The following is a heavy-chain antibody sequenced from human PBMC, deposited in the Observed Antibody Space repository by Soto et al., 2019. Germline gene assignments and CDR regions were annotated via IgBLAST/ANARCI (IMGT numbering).Heavy chain of an antibody. J-gene: IGHJ5*02. CDR2: IFSNDEK. Sequence: AGPTLVNPTETLTLTCTVSGFSLSNARMGVSWVRRPPGKGLEWLAHIFSNDEKSYSTSLKSRLTISKDTSKSQVVLTMTNMDPVDTATYYCARIVEGYSVGYGDSNWFDPWGQGTLVTVSS. D-gene: IGHD5-18*01. V-gene: IGHV2-26*01. CDR1: GFSLSNARMG. CDR3: ARIVEGYSVGYGDSNWFDP.